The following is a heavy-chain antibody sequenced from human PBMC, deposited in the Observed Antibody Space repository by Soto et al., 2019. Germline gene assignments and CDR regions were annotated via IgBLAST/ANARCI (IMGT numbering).Heavy chain of an antibody. CDR2: IRSKANSYAT. CDR3: TSSIAVAGHLFDY. Sequence: GGSLRLSCAASGFTFSGSAMHWVRQASGKGLEWVGRIRSKANSYATAYAASVKGRFTISRDDSKNTAYLQMNSLKTEDTAVYYCTSSIAVAGHLFDYWGQGTLVTV. CDR1: GFTFSGSA. V-gene: IGHV3-73*01. D-gene: IGHD6-19*01. J-gene: IGHJ4*02.